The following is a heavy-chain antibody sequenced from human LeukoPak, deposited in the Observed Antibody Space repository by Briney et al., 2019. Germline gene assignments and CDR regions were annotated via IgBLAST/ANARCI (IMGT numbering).Heavy chain of an antibody. Sequence: PSETLSLTCTVSGASISTGGFYRTWIRQPPGEGLEWIGYIYYTGSVDYNASLKSRLTISLDTSKNRFSLKLNSVTAADTAVYYCARDHSYYFGSQTSTLDVWGQGTAVTVSS. CDR2: IYYTGSV. CDR1: GASISTGGFY. CDR3: ARDHSYYFGSQTSTLDV. J-gene: IGHJ6*02. D-gene: IGHD3-10*01. V-gene: IGHV4-31*03.